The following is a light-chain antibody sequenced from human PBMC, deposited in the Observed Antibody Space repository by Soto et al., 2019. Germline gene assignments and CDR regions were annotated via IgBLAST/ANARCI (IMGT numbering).Light chain of an antibody. V-gene: IGLV2-23*02. CDR3: CSYAVSSIHYV. CDR2: EVS. Sequence: QSVLTQPASVSGSPGQSITISCTGTSSDVGRYNLVSWYQQHPGKAPKLMIYEVSKRPSGVSNRFSGSKSGNTASLTISGLHAEYEADYYCCSYAVSSIHYVFGTGTKLTVL. J-gene: IGLJ1*01. CDR1: SSDVGRYNL.